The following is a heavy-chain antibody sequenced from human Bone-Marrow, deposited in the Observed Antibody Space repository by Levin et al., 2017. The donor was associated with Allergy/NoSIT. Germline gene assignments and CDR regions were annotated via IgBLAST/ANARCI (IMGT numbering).Heavy chain of an antibody. V-gene: IGHV1-18*01. CDR1: GFNFNLYG. CDR3: ARVFYFDSSGYYDP. Sequence: ASVKVSCKTSGFNFNLYGIIWVRQAPGQGLEWMGWISGHNGKTDYAQKFQGRVSMTTDTSTSTAYMELRNLRSDDTAMFYCARVFYFDSSGYYDPWGKGTLVTVSS. CDR2: ISGHNGKT. D-gene: IGHD3-22*01. J-gene: IGHJ5*02.